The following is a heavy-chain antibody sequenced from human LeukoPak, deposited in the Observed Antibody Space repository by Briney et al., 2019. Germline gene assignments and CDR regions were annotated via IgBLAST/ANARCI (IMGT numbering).Heavy chain of an antibody. D-gene: IGHD3-10*01. CDR3: ARNPIRGFGEIRD. V-gene: IGHV4-4*07. Sequence: SETLSLTCTVSGSSISSYYWTWIRQPAGKGLEWIGHMYASGNTNYNPSLNSRVTMSVDTSKNQFSLNLRSVTAAGTAVYYCARNPIRGFGEIRDWGQGTLVTVSS. CDR1: GSSISSYY. CDR2: MYASGNT. J-gene: IGHJ4*02.